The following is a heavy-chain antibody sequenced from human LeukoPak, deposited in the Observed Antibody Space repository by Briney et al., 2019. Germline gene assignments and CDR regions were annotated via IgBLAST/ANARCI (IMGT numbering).Heavy chain of an antibody. CDR3: AKDLRRLYSGSPHEKSFDY. Sequence: GGSLRLSCAASGFTFSSHAMSWVRQAPGKGLEWVSAISGSGGSTYYADSVRGRFTISRDNSKNTLYLQMNSLRAEDTAVYYCAKDLRRLYSGSPHEKSFDYWGQGTLVTVSS. D-gene: IGHD1-26*01. CDR2: ISGSGGST. CDR1: GFTFSSHA. V-gene: IGHV3-23*01. J-gene: IGHJ4*02.